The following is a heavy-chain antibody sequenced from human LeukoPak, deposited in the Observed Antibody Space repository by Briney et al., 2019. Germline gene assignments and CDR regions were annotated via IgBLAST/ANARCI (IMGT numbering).Heavy chain of an antibody. CDR1: GFTFSSYG. V-gene: IGHV3-30*02. J-gene: IGHJ4*02. CDR3: AKNLYDFDSSGSSDY. Sequence: GGSLRLSCAASGFTFSSYGMHWVRQAPGKGLEWVAFIRYDGSNQYYGDSVKGRLSISRDNSKNTLYLQMNSLRAEDTAVYYCAKNLYDFDSSGSSDYWGQGTLVTVSS. D-gene: IGHD3-22*01. CDR2: IRYDGSNQ.